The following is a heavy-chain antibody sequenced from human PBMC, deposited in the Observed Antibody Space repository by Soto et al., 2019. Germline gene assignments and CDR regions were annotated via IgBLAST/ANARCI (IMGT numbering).Heavy chain of an antibody. J-gene: IGHJ6*03. Sequence: QLQLQESGPGLVKPSETLSLTCTVSGGSISSSSYYWGWIRQPPGKGLEWIGSIYYSGSTYYNPSLKRRVTISVDTSKNQFSLKLSSVTAADTAVYYCARAIYGSGSYYYYYYMDVWGKGTTVTVSS. D-gene: IGHD3-10*01. V-gene: IGHV4-39*01. CDR1: GGSISSSSYY. CDR3: ARAIYGSGSYYYYYYMDV. CDR2: IYYSGST.